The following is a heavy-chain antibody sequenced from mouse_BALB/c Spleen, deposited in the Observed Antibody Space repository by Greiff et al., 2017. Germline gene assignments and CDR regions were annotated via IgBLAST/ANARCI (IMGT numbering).Heavy chain of an antibody. J-gene: IGHJ4*01. Sequence: EVHLVESGGGLVKPGGSLKLSCAASGFAFSSYDMSWVRQTPEKRLEWVAYISSGGGSTYYPDTVKGRFTISRDNAKNTLYLQMSSLKSEDTAMYYCARHDGNYVLYAMDYWGQGTSVTVSS. V-gene: IGHV5-12-1*01. CDR1: GFAFSSYD. CDR3: ARHDGNYVLYAMDY. CDR2: ISSGGGST. D-gene: IGHD2-1*01.